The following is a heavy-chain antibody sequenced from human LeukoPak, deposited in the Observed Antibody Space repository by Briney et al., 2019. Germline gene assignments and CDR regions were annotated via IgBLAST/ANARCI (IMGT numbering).Heavy chain of an antibody. CDR3: ARDSSGYWVDAFDI. D-gene: IGHD3-22*01. Sequence: GGSLRLSCAASGFTFSSYWMSWVRPAPGKGLEWEANIQQDGSEKYYVDSVKGRFTISRDNAKSSPYLQMNSLRAEDTAVYYCARDSSGYWVDAFDIWGQGTMVTVYS. V-gene: IGHV3-7*05. CDR1: GFTFSSYW. CDR2: IQQDGSEK. J-gene: IGHJ3*02.